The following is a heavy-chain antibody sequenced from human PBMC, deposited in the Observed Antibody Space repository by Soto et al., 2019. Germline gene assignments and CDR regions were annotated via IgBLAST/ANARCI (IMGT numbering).Heavy chain of an antibody. V-gene: IGHV4-31*03. CDR2: IYYSGST. Sequence: QVQLQESGPGLVKPSQTLSLTCTVSGGSISSGGHYWRWIRQHRGKGLEWIGDIYYSGSTYYNPSLKKRVTISVDTSKNPFSLPLSSVTSADTAVYYCARVPDYWGQGTLVTVSS. CDR3: ARVPDY. CDR1: GGSISSGGHY. J-gene: IGHJ4*02.